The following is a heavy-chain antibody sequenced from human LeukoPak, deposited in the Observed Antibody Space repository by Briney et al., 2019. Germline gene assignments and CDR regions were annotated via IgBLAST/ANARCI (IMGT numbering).Heavy chain of an antibody. CDR1: GFTFSNYW. V-gene: IGHV3-74*01. J-gene: IGHJ4*02. D-gene: IGHD5-12*01. CDR2: INGDGSIT. CDR3: ARRGPETVATIDY. Sequence: GGSLRLSCAASGFTFSNYWMHWVRQGPGKGLVWVSRINGDGSITAYADSVKGRFTISRDSATNTLYLQMNSLRPGDTGVYYFARRGPETVATIDYWGQGTPVTVSS.